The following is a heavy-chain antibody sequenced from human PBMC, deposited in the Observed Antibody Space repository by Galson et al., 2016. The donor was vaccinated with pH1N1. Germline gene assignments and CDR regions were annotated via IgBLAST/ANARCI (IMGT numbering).Heavy chain of an antibody. V-gene: IGHV4-39*07. CDR2: IYSSGST. J-gene: IGHJ4*02. CDR3: AREDCSSGPCPLDS. CDR1: GGSISSNDYY. D-gene: IGHD2-15*01. Sequence: ETLSLTCTVSGGSISSNDYYWTWIRQPPGRGLEWIGTIYSSGSTYDNPSLKSRVTISVDTSKNQFSLKLSSVTAADTAVYYCAREDCSSGPCPLDSWGQGTLVIVSS.